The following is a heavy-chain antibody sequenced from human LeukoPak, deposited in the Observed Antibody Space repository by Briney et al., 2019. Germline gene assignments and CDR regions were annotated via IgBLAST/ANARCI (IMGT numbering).Heavy chain of an antibody. CDR3: ARDSHTDYYYYMDV. J-gene: IGHJ6*03. CDR1: GFTFSSYP. D-gene: IGHD4-17*01. V-gene: IGHV3-64*01. CDR2: ITSNGGST. Sequence: PGGSLRLSCAASGFTFSSYPMHWVRQAPGKGLEYVSGITSNGGSTYYANSVKGRFTISRDNAKNSLYLQMNSLRAEDTAVYYCARDSHTDYYYYMDVWGKGTTVTISS.